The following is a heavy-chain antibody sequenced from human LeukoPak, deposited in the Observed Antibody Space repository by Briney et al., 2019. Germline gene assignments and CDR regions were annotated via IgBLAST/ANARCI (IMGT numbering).Heavy chain of an antibody. V-gene: IGHV1-8*01. CDR2: MNPNSGNT. D-gene: IGHD3-22*01. CDR1: GYTFTSYD. CDR3: ARADYYDSSGYYADAFDI. J-gene: IGHJ3*02. Sequence: ASVTVSCKASGYTFTSYDINWVRQATGQGLEWMGWMNPNSGNTGYAQKFQGRVTMTRNTSISTAYMELSSLRSEDTAVYYCARADYYDSSGYYADAFDIWGQGTMVTVSS.